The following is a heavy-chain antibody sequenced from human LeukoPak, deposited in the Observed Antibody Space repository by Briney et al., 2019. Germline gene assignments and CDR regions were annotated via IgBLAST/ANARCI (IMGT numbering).Heavy chain of an antibody. D-gene: IGHD6-19*01. CDR1: GFTVSSNY. J-gene: IGHJ3*02. Sequence: GGSLRLSCAASGFTVSSNYMNWVRQAPGKGLEWVANIKQDGSDKYYVDSVKGRFTISRDNAKNSLYLQMHSLRAEDTAVYYCARGQWLPIDAFDIWGQGTMVTVSS. CDR2: IKQDGSDK. V-gene: IGHV3-7*01. CDR3: ARGQWLPIDAFDI.